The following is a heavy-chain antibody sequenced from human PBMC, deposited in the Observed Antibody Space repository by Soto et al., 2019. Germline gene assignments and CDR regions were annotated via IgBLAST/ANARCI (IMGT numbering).Heavy chain of an antibody. CDR1: GGSISSGDYY. J-gene: IGHJ4*02. D-gene: IGHD3-22*01. Sequence: QVQLQASGPGLVKPSQTLSLTCTVSGGSISSGDYYWSWIRQPPGKGLEWIGYIYYSGSTYYNPSLKSRVTISVDTSKNQFALKLSSVTAADTAVYYCAPLDYYYDSSAWPPGWGQGTLVTVSS. CDR2: IYYSGST. V-gene: IGHV4-30-4*01. CDR3: APLDYYYDSSAWPPG.